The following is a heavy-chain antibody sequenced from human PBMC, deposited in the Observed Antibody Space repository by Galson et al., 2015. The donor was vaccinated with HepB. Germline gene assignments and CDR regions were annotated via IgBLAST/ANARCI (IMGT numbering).Heavy chain of an antibody. Sequence: SVKVSCKASGYTFTSYYMHWVRQAPGQGLEWMGWISAYNGNTNYAQKLQGRVTMTTDTSTSTAYMELRSLRSDGTAVYYCARDLPPFMGDYYYYYYMDVWGKGTTVTVSS. CDR2: ISAYNGNT. CDR3: ARDLPPFMGDYYYYYYMDV. D-gene: IGHD3-16*01. V-gene: IGHV1-18*04. CDR1: GYTFTSYY. J-gene: IGHJ6*03.